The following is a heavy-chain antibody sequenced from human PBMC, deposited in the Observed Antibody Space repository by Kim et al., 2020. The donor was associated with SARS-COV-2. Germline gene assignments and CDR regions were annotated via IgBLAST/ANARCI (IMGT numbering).Heavy chain of an antibody. J-gene: IGHJ4*02. CDR2: ISGSGGST. CDR3: ATSITIFGVVTAFDY. Sequence: GGSLRLSCAASGFTFSSYAMSWVRQAPGKGLEWVSAISGSGGSTYYADSVKGRFTISRDNSKNTLYLQMNSLRAEDTAVYYCATSITIFGVVTAFDYWGQGTLVTVSS. V-gene: IGHV3-23*01. CDR1: GFTFSSYA. D-gene: IGHD3-3*01.